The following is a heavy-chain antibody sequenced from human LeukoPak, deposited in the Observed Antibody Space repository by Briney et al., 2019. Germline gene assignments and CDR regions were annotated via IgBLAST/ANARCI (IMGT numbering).Heavy chain of an antibody. J-gene: IGHJ4*02. CDR2: IKQDGSEK. V-gene: IGHV3-7*01. CDR1: GFTFSSYW. CDR3: ARSGVGLWYSFDY. D-gene: IGHD3-10*01. Sequence: GGSLRLSCAASGFTFSSYWMSWVRQAPGKGLEWVANIKQDGSEKYYVDSVKGRFIISRDNAKNSLYLQMNSLRAEDTAVYYCARSGVGLWYSFDYWGQGTLVTVSS.